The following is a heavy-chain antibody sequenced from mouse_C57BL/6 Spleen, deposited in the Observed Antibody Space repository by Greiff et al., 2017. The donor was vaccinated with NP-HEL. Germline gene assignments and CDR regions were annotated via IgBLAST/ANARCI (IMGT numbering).Heavy chain of an antibody. CDR1: GFTFSSYA. D-gene: IGHD2-2*01. J-gene: IGHJ4*01. Sequence: EVKLMESGGGLVKPGGSLKLSCAASGFTFSSYAMSWVRQTPEKRLEWVATISDGGSYTYYPDNVKGRFTISRDNAKNNLYLQMSHLKSEDTAMYYWARDRDGYESSYYAMDYWGQGTSVTVSS. V-gene: IGHV5-4*01. CDR3: ARDRDGYESSYYAMDY. CDR2: ISDGGSYT.